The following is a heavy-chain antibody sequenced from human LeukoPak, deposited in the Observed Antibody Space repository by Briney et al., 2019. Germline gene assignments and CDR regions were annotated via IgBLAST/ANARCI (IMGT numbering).Heavy chain of an antibody. Sequence: GASVKVSCKASGYTFTSYDINWVRQATGQGLEWMGWMNPNSGNTGYGQKFQGRVTITRNTSISTAYMELSSLRSEDTAVYYCARFRPAYYYYYMDVWGKGATVTVSS. CDR3: ARFRPAYYYYYMDV. J-gene: IGHJ6*03. CDR1: GYTFTSYD. CDR2: MNPNSGNT. V-gene: IGHV1-8*03. D-gene: IGHD2-2*01.